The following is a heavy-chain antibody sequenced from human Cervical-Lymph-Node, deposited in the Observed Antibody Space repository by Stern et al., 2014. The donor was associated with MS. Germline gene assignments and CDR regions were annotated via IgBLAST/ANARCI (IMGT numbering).Heavy chain of an antibody. J-gene: IGHJ4*02. V-gene: IGHV4-31*03. CDR1: GGSITTDGYY. CDR3: ARDDRGSSWYRFDF. Sequence: VQLEESGPGVAQPSQTLSLTCTVSGGSITTDGYYWTWIRQHPGKGLEWIGYIYYSGSTYYNPSLKSRVTMSLDTSKNQFSLNLSSVTAADTAIYYCARDDRGSSWYRFDFWGQGTLVTVSS. D-gene: IGHD6-13*01. CDR2: IYYSGST.